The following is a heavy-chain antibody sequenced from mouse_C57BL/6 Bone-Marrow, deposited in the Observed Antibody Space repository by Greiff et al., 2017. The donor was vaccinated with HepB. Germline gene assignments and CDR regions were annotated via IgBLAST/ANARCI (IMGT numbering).Heavy chain of an antibody. Sequence: EVQRVESGPELVKPGASVKIPCKASGYTFTDYNMDWVKQSHGKSLEWIGDINPNNGGTIYNQKFKGKATLTVDKSSSTAYMELRSLTSEDTAVYYGAREGLRRSYWYFDVWGTGTTVTVSS. V-gene: IGHV1-18*01. CDR1: GYTFTDYN. J-gene: IGHJ1*03. D-gene: IGHD2-4*01. CDR3: AREGLRRSYWYFDV. CDR2: INPNNGGT.